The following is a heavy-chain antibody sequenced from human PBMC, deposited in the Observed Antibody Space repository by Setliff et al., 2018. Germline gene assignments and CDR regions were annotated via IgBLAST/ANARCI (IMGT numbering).Heavy chain of an antibody. J-gene: IGHJ4*02. V-gene: IGHV4-61*09. Sequence: PSETLSLTCTVSGGSISSGSYYWSWIRQPAGKGLEWIGHIYTSGSTNYDPSLKSRVTISVDTSKNQFSLKLSSVTAADTAVYYCASYRQYVNYWGQGTLVTVSS. D-gene: IGHD4-4*01. CDR2: IYTSGST. CDR3: ASYRQYVNY. CDR1: GGSISSGSYY.